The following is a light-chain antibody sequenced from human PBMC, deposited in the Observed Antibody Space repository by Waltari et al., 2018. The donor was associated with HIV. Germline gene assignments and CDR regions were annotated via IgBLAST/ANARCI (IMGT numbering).Light chain of an antibody. Sequence: QTVLTQPPPPPGTLAQRLTTPCSGSSSNLGSSYASCYQQLPGTAPKLLIYRNNQRPSGVPDRFSGSKSGTSASLAISGLRSEDEADYYCATWDDSLSGLWVFGGGTKLTVL. CDR3: ATWDDSLSGLWV. V-gene: IGLV1-47*01. J-gene: IGLJ3*02. CDR1: SSNLGSSY. CDR2: RNN.